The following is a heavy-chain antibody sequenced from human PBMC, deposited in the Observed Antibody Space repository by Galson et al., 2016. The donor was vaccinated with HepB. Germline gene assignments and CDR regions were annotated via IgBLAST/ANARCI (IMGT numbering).Heavy chain of an antibody. Sequence: QSGAEVKKPGESLRISCKASGYTFSNYAITWVRQAPGQGLEWMGWISTYNGNTNYGQKVQARVTMTTDTSTNTAFMELRTLRSDDTAVYYCARSYDVGVFLDYWGQGTLVTVSS. D-gene: IGHD3-22*01. J-gene: IGHJ4*02. V-gene: IGHV1-18*01. CDR3: ARSYDVGVFLDY. CDR1: GYTFSNYA. CDR2: ISTYNGNT.